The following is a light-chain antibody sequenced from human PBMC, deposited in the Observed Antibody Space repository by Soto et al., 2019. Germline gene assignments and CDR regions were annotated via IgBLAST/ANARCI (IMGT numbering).Light chain of an antibody. CDR3: LQDYDYPRT. J-gene: IGKJ1*01. CDR2: GAS. V-gene: IGKV1-6*01. CDR1: QGIRTE. Sequence: ATQMTQSPSSLSASVGDRVTIACRASQGIRTELGWYQQKPGEAPKLLIYGASTLQSGVPSRFSGSGSGTDFTLTISSLQPEDFATYYCLQDYDYPRTCGQGTKVEMK.